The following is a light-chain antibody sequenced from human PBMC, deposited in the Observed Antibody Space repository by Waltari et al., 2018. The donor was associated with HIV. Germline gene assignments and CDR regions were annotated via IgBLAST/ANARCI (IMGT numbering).Light chain of an antibody. CDR3: CSYAGSYTWV. J-gene: IGLJ3*02. Sequence: QSALTQPPSVSGSPGQSVTISCPGTTSDVGAYNFVSWYQQHPGKAPKVLIYDVSKWPSGVPDRFSGSKSGNTASLTISGLQAEDEADYYCCSYAGSYTWVFGGGTKLTVL. CDR1: TSDVGAYNF. CDR2: DVS. V-gene: IGLV2-11*01.